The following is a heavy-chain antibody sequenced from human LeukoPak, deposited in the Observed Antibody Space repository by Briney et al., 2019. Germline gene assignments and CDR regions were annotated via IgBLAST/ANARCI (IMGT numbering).Heavy chain of an antibody. CDR2: FDPEDGET. CDR1: GYTLTELS. Sequence: ASVKVSCKVSGYTLTELSMHWVRQAPGKGLEWMGGFDPEDGETIYAQKFQGRVTMTEDTSTDTAYMELSSLRSEDTAVYYCATDGYVDCSGGSCYYYYGMDVWGQGNTVTVSS. CDR3: ATDGYVDCSGGSCYYYYGMDV. V-gene: IGHV1-24*01. J-gene: IGHJ6*02. D-gene: IGHD2-15*01.